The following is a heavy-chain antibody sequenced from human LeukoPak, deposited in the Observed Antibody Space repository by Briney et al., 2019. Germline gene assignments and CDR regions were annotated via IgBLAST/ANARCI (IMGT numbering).Heavy chain of an antibody. CDR3: VGGYCSSINCYETHFDY. Sequence: SVKVSCKASGGTFSSYAISWVRQAPGQGLEWMGWINPNNGDTNYAQKFQGRVTMTRDTSITTAYMELSRLRSDDTAVYYCVGGYCSSINCYETHFDYWGQGTLVAVSS. CDR1: GGTFSSYA. CDR2: INPNNGDT. J-gene: IGHJ4*02. V-gene: IGHV1-2*02. D-gene: IGHD2-2*01.